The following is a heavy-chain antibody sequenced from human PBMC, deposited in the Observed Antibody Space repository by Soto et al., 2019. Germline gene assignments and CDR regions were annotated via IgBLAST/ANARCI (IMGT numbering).Heavy chain of an antibody. J-gene: IGHJ4*02. D-gene: IGHD1-1*01. CDR2: ISGSGGST. CDR1: GLPFTSYA. V-gene: IGHV3-23*01. CDR3: ADIFNWRFFDY. Sequence: EVQLLESGGGLVQLGGSLRLSCPPSGLPFTSYALTGFPRAPGRGLEWVSRISGSGGSTYYEDSVKGRFTISRDNSKNTVYLQMNSLRAEDTAVYYCADIFNWRFFDYWGQGTLVTVSS.